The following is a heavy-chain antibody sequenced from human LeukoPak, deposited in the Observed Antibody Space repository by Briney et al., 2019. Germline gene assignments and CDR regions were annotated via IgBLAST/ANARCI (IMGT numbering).Heavy chain of an antibody. Sequence: GASVKVSCKASGYTFTSYGISWVRQAPGQGLEWMGWISAYNGNTNYAQKLQGRVTMTTDTSTSTAYMELRSLRSGDTAVYYCARSLLPARFLASDTAMVTLDYWGQGTLVTVSS. CDR3: ARSLLPARFLASDTAMVTLDY. V-gene: IGHV1-18*01. D-gene: IGHD5-18*01. J-gene: IGHJ4*02. CDR2: ISAYNGNT. CDR1: GYTFTSYG.